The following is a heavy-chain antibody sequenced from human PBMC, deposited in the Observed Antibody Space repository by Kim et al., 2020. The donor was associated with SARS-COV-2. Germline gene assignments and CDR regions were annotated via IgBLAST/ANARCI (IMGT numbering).Heavy chain of an antibody. D-gene: IGHD5-12*01. Sequence: SVKVSCKASGGTFSSYAISWVRQAPGQGLEWMGGIIPIFGTENYAKKFQGRVTITADESTSTAYMELSSLRYEDTAMYYCAEFGVGATSVPYYVMDVWGQGTTVTVSS. V-gene: IGHV1-69*13. CDR2: IIPIFGTE. J-gene: IGHJ6*02. CDR1: GGTFSSYA. CDR3: AEFGVGATSVPYYVMDV.